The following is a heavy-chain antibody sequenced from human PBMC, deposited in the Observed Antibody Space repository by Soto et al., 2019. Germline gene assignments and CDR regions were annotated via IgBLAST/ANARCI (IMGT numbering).Heavy chain of an antibody. CDR3: ARGGPYIVVVPAARLGDYNWFDP. CDR2: INHSGST. Sequence: PSETLSLTCAVYGGSFSGYYWSWIRQPPGKGLEWIGEINHSGSTNYNPSLKSRVTISVDTSKNQFSLKLSSVTAADTAVYYCARGGPYIVVVPAARLGDYNWFDPWGQGTLVTVSS. CDR1: GGSFSGYY. J-gene: IGHJ5*02. V-gene: IGHV4-34*01. D-gene: IGHD2-2*01.